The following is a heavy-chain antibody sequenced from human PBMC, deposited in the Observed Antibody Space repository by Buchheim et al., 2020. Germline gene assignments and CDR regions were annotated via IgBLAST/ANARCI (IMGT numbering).Heavy chain of an antibody. CDR1: GGTFSSYT. D-gene: IGHD3-3*01. Sequence: QVQLVQSGAEVKKPGSSVKVSCKASGGTFSSYTISWVRQAPGQGLEWMGRIIPILGIANYAQKFQGRVTITADKSTSTAYMELSSLRSEDTAVYYCARARSRDFWSGYSPNYYYYGMDVWGQGTT. J-gene: IGHJ6*02. CDR2: IIPILGIA. V-gene: IGHV1-69*02. CDR3: ARARSRDFWSGYSPNYYYYGMDV.